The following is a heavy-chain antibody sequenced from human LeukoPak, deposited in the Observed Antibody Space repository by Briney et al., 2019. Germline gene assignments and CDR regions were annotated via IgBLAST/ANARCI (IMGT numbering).Heavy chain of an antibody. CDR3: ARLITGTTTAFDI. J-gene: IGHJ3*02. D-gene: IGHD1-7*01. Sequence: SETLSLTCSVSGGSISGYYWTWIRQPAGKGLEWIGRVYTSGGTHYNPSLKTRLTMSVDTSKNQFSLKLSSVTAADTAVYYCARLITGTTTAFDIWGQGTMVTVSS. V-gene: IGHV4-4*07. CDR2: VYTSGGT. CDR1: GGSISGYY.